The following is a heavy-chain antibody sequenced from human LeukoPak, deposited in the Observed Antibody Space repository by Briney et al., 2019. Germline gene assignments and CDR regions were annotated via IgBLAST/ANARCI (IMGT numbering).Heavy chain of an antibody. J-gene: IGHJ4*02. CDR1: GFTFSSYW. D-gene: IGHD3-16*01. CDR3: ARDLRDDTVGGGSNDY. CDR2: INWNGGST. Sequence: GGSLRLSCAASGFTFSSYWMSWVRQAPGKGLEWVSGINWNGGSTGYADSVKGRFTISRDNAKNSLYLQMNSLRAEDAALYYCARDLRDDTVGGGSNDYWGQGTLVTVSS. V-gene: IGHV3-20*04.